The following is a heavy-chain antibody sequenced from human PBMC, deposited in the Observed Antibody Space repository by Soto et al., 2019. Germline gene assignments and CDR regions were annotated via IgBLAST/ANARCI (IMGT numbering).Heavy chain of an antibody. J-gene: IGHJ6*01. CDR3: ATDRGYDAHDYYYNAMDV. CDR2: IIRMFGTA. CDR1: GGTFSSYA. V-gene: IGHV1-69*06. D-gene: IGHD3-10*01. Sequence: SVKVSCKASGGTFSSYAISWVRQAPGQGLEWMGGIIRMFGTANYAQKFQGRVTITADKSTSTAYMELSSLRAEDTAVYYCATDRGYDAHDYYYNAMDVWGQGTTVTVSS.